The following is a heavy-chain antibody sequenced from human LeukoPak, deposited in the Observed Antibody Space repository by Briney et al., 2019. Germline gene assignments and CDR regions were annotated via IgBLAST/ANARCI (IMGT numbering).Heavy chain of an antibody. D-gene: IGHD5-12*01. V-gene: IGHV1-46*01. CDR2: INTSGGST. CDR1: GYIFTNYY. CDR3: ARDAFLSGSLSPIDF. J-gene: IGHJ4*02. Sequence: ASVKVSCKASGYIFTNYYMHWMRQAPGQGLEWMGIINTSGGSTSSAQKFQGRVTMTRDTSTSTVYMELSSLRSEDTALYYCARDAFLSGSLSPIDFWGQGTLVTVSS.